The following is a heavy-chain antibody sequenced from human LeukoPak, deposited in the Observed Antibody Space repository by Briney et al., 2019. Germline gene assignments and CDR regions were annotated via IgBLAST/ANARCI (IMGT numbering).Heavy chain of an antibody. CDR3: ARDGHYDILTGYFQD. Sequence: PGGSLRLSCAASGFTFSSYWMHWVRQAPGKGLVWVSRINSDGSSTSYADSVKGRITISRDNAKNTLYLQMNSLRAEDTAVYYCARDGHYDILTGYFQDWGQGTLVTVSS. V-gene: IGHV3-74*01. CDR2: INSDGSST. CDR1: GFTFSSYW. J-gene: IGHJ1*01. D-gene: IGHD3-9*01.